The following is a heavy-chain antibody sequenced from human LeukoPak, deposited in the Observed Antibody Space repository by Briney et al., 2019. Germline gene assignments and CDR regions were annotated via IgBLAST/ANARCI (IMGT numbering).Heavy chain of an antibody. CDR2: IYYSGST. V-gene: IGHV4-59*08. CDR1: GGSISSYY. J-gene: IGHJ4*02. Sequence: KSSETLSLTCTVSGGSISSYYWSWIRQPPGKGLEWIGYIYYSGSTNYNPSLKSRVTISVDTSKNQFSLKLSSVTAADTAVYYCARHESRGSWYDYWGQGTLVTVSS. CDR3: ARHESRGSWYDY. D-gene: IGHD6-13*01.